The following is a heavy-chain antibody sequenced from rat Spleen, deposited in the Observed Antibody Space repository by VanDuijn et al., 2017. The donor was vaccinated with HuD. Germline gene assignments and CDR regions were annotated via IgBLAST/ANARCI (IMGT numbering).Heavy chain of an antibody. CDR3: TRALGSLYVMDA. Sequence: EVQLVESGGGLVQPGRSLKLSCAASGFTFSDYYMAWVRQAPTKGLEWVASISYDGTKTYYRDSVKGRFTISRENAKSTLYLQMNSLRSEDTATYYCTRALGSLYVMDAWGQGASVTVSS. V-gene: IGHV5-20*01. J-gene: IGHJ4*01. CDR2: ISYDGTKT. CDR1: GFTFSDYY. D-gene: IGHD1-6*01.